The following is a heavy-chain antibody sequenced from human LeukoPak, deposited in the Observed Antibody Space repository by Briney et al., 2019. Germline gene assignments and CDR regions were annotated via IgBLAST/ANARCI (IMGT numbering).Heavy chain of an antibody. CDR3: TRDNGYSGYDLARLLY. J-gene: IGHJ4*02. CDR1: GGSFSGFF. CDR2: INNSGST. V-gene: IGHV4-34*01. Sequence: SETLSLTCVYGGSFSGFFWSWIRQPPGKGLEWIGEINNSGSTNYNPSLKSRLTMSVDTSKKQFSLKLSSVTAADSAVYYCTRDNGYSGYDLARLLYWGQGSLVTVSS. D-gene: IGHD5-12*01.